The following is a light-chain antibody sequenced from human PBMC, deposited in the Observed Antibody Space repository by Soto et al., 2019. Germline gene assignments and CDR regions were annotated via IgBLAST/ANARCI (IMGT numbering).Light chain of an antibody. CDR3: SSYTSSSTYYV. CDR2: EVS. V-gene: IGLV2-18*02. Sequence: QSALTQPPSVSGSPGQSVTISCTGTSSDVGSYNRVSWYQQPPGTAPKLMIYEVSNRPSRVPDRFSGSKSGNTASLTISGLQAEDEADYYCSSYTSSSTYYVFGTGTKVTVL. J-gene: IGLJ1*01. CDR1: SSDVGSYNR.